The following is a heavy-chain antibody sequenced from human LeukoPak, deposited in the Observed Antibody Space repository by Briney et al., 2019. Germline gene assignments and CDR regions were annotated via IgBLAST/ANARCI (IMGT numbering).Heavy chain of an antibody. J-gene: IGHJ5*02. D-gene: IGHD6-19*01. CDR3: AKGYSSGWSKNSNWFDP. CDR2: IIPILGIA. Sequence: SVKVSCKASGGTFSSYAISWVRQAPGQGLEWMGRIIPILGIANYAQKFQGRVTITADKSTSTAYMELSRLRSDDTAVYYCAKGYSSGWSKNSNWFDPWGQGTLVTVSS. V-gene: IGHV1-69*04. CDR1: GGTFSSYA.